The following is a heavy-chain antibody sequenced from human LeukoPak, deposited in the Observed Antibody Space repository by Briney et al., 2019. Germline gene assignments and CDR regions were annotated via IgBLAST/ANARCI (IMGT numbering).Heavy chain of an antibody. V-gene: IGHV4-59*01. D-gene: IGHD2-2*01. CDR2: IYYSGST. Sequence: SETLSLTCTVSGGSISSYYWSWIRQPPGKGLEWIGCIYYSGSTNYNPSLKIRVTISVDTSKNQFSLKLSSVTAADTAVYYCARLRGVVPAASKRFDPGGQGSLVTASS. J-gene: IGHJ5*02. CDR1: GGSISSYY. CDR3: ARLRGVVPAASKRFDP.